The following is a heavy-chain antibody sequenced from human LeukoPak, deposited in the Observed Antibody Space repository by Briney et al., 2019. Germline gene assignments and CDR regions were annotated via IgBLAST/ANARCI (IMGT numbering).Heavy chain of an antibody. CDR3: AKDHYCTSTSCYVGY. D-gene: IGHD2-2*01. J-gene: IGHJ4*02. CDR2: INVSGGST. CDR1: GFTFSNYA. V-gene: IGHV3-23*01. Sequence: GGSLRLSCAASGFTFSNYAMSWVRQAPGKGLEWVSGINVSGGSTFYADSVRGRFTISRDNSKNTLYLQMNSLRAEDTAVYYCAKDHYCTSTSCYVGYRGQGTLVTVSS.